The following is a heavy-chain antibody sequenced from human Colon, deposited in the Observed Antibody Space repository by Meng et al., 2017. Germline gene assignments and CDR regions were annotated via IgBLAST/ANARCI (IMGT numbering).Heavy chain of an antibody. Sequence: QLQLQESGPGLVKPSETLTLTCTGSGGSISSSNYYWGWIRQPPGKGLEWIGSIYYSGSTYYNPSLKSRVTISVDTSKNQFSLKLSSVTAADTAVYYCARPAIAAAVRGWFDPWGQGTLVTVSS. J-gene: IGHJ5*02. CDR1: GGSISSSNYY. CDR3: ARPAIAAAVRGWFDP. D-gene: IGHD6-13*01. V-gene: IGHV4-39*01. CDR2: IYYSGST.